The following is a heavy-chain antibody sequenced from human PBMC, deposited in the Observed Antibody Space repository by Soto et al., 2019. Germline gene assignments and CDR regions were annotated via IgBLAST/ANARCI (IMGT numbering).Heavy chain of an antibody. J-gene: IGHJ6*02. CDR1: GGSFSGYY. CDR2: INHSGST. CDR3: ARGRGRYCSGGSCYSRYYYYGMDV. V-gene: IGHV4-34*01. Sequence: QVQLQQWGAGLLKPSETLSLTCAVYGGSFSGYYWSWIRQPPGKGLEWIGEINHSGSTNYNPSLKSRVTISVDTSKNQFSLKLSSVTAADTAVYYCARGRGRYCSGGSCYSRYYYYGMDVWGQGTTVTVSS. D-gene: IGHD2-15*01.